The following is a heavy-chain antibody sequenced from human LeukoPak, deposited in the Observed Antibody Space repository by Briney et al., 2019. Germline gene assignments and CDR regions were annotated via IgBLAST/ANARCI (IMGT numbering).Heavy chain of an antibody. CDR3: ARDLNPYYDFWSGSMDV. Sequence: GGSLRLSCAASGFTFSSYAMHWVRQAPGKGLEWVAVISYDGSNKYYADSVKGRFTISRDNAKNTLYLQMNSLRAEDTAVYYCARDLNPYYDFWSGSMDVWGKGTTVTVSS. V-gene: IGHV3-30-3*01. CDR2: ISYDGSNK. CDR1: GFTFSSYA. D-gene: IGHD3-3*01. J-gene: IGHJ6*04.